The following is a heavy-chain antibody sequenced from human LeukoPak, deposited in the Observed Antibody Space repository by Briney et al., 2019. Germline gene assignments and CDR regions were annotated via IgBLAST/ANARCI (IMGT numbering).Heavy chain of an antibody. CDR1: GFTFSSYW. V-gene: IGHV3-74*01. CDR2: INSDGGST. D-gene: IGHD2-15*01. CDR3: TRGLSGGSYNSSDY. J-gene: IGHJ4*02. Sequence: GGSLRLSCAASGFTFSSYWMHWVRQVPGKGLVWVSRINSDGGSTRYADSVKGRFTISRDNAKNTLYLQMNSLRAEDTAVYLCTRGLSGGSYNSSDYWGQGTLVTVTS.